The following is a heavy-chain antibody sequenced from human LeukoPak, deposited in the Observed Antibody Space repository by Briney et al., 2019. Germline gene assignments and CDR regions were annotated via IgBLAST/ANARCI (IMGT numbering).Heavy chain of an antibody. Sequence: GESLKISWKGSGYSFTSYWIGWVRQMPGKGLEWMGIIFPGDSDTRYSPSFQGQVTISADKSISTAYLQWSSLKASDTAMYYCARKSYSYGYAGWFDPWGQGTLVTVSS. V-gene: IGHV5-51*01. CDR2: IFPGDSDT. CDR1: GYSFTSYW. CDR3: ARKSYSYGYAGWFDP. J-gene: IGHJ5*02. D-gene: IGHD5-18*01.